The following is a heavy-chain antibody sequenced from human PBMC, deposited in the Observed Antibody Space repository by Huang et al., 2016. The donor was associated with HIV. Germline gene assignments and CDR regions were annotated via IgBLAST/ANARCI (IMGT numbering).Heavy chain of an antibody. D-gene: IGHD6-19*01. J-gene: IGHJ4*02. V-gene: IGHV3-30*18. CDR2: ISYDGSNK. CDR3: AKSTMSSGWSMRGG. Sequence: QVQLVESGGGVVQPGRSLRLYCAASGFTFSNYGMHWVRQAPGKGLEGVAVISYDGSNKYYVDSVKGRFTISRDNSMNTLYLQMNSLRAEDTAMYYCAKSTMSSGWSMRGGWDQGTLVTVSS. CDR1: GFTFSNYG.